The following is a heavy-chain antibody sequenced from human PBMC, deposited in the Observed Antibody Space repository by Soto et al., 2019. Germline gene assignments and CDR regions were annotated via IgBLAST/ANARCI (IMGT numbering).Heavy chain of an antibody. D-gene: IGHD3-10*01. CDR2: ISSFGTTI. Sequence: QVQLVESGGGLVKPGGSLRLSCAASGFTFSDYYMSWIRQAPGKGLEWVSYISSFGTTIHHADSVKGRFTISRDNAKNSLYLQMNSLRADDAAVYYCARAPYGFTSWFDSWGQGTLVTVSS. CDR3: ARAPYGFTSWFDS. J-gene: IGHJ5*01. CDR1: GFTFSDYY. V-gene: IGHV3-11*01.